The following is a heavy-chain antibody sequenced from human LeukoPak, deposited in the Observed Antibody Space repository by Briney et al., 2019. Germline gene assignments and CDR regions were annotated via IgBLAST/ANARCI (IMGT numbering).Heavy chain of an antibody. V-gene: IGHV3-74*01. CDR1: GFTFSSHW. CDR2: INSDGSST. J-gene: IGHJ4*02. CDR3: AKDLHNWNSVGVH. D-gene: IGHD1-1*01. Sequence: PGGSLRLSCAASGFTFSSHWMHWVRQAPGKGLVWVSRINSDGSSTSNADSVKGRFTISRDNSKNTVDLQMESLRAEDTAVYYCAKDLHNWNSVGVHWGQGTLVTVSS.